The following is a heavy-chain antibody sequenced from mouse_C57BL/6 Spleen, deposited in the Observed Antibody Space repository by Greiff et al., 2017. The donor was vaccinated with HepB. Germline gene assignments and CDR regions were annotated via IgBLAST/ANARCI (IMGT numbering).Heavy chain of an antibody. V-gene: IGHV1-15*01. CDR2: IDPETGGT. CDR3: TRSTAQATGYFDY. CDR1: GYTFTDYE. D-gene: IGHD3-2*02. Sequence: QVQLQQSGAELVRPGASVTLSCKASGYTFTDYEMHWVKQTPVHGLEWIGAIDPETGGTAYNQKFKGKAILTADKSSSTAYMELRSLTSEDSAVYYCTRSTAQATGYFDYWGQGTTLTVSS. J-gene: IGHJ2*01.